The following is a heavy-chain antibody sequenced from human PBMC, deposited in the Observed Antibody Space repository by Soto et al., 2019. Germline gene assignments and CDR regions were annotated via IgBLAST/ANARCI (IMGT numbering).Heavy chain of an antibody. CDR1: GFTFSSYG. Sequence: QVQLVESGGGVVQPGRSLRLSCAASGFTFSSYGMHWVRQAPGKGLEWVAVISYDGSNKYYADSVKGRFTISRDNSKNTLYLQMNSLRAEDTAVYYCAKDGRRGGVYCSGGSCYALPADYWGQGTLVTVSS. V-gene: IGHV3-30*18. CDR3: AKDGRRGGVYCSGGSCYALPADY. CDR2: ISYDGSNK. J-gene: IGHJ4*02. D-gene: IGHD2-15*01.